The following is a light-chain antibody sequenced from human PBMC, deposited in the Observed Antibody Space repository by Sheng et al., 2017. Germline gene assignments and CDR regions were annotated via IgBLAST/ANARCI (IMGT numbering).Light chain of an antibody. Sequence: QSALTQPASVSGSPGQSITISCTGTSSDVGGYNYVSWYQQHPGKAPKLMIYDVSNRPSGVSNRFSGSKSGNTASLTISGLQPEDEADYYCSSYASGNTLYVFGTGTKVTVL. CDR1: SSDVGGYNY. V-gene: IGLV2-14*01. CDR3: SSYASGNTLYV. CDR2: DVS. J-gene: IGLJ1*01.